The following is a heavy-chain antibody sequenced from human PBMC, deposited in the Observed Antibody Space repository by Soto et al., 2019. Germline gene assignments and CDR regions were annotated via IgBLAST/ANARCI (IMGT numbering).Heavy chain of an antibody. CDR3: ARDGGGGYYDSSGYVAV. J-gene: IGHJ4*02. V-gene: IGHV3-53*01. D-gene: IGHD3-22*01. Sequence: GGSLRLSCAASGIIVSTNYMSWVRQAPGKGLEWVSLIYSDGKTYYADSVKGRFTISRDSSKNTVSLQMNSVRAEDTAVYYCARDGGGGYYDSSGYVAVWGQGTLVTVSS. CDR2: IYSDGKT. CDR1: GIIVSTNY.